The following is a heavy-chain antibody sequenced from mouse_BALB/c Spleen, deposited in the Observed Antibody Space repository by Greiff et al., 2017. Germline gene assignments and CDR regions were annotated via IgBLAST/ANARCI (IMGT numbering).Heavy chain of an antibody. CDR3: ARDIAGYYWYFDV. J-gene: IGHJ1*01. CDR2: IRNKANGYTT. Sequence: EVMLVESGGGLVQPGGSLRLSCATSGFTFTDYYMSWVRQPPGKALEWLGFIRNKANGYTTEYSASVKGRFTISRDNSQSILYLQMNTLRAEDSATYYCARDIAGYYWYFDVWGAGTTVTVSS. D-gene: IGHD2-2*01. CDR1: GFTFTDYY. V-gene: IGHV7-3*02.